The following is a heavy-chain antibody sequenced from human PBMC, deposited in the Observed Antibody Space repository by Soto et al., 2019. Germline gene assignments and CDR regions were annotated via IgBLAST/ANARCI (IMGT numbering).Heavy chain of an antibody. CDR2: ISYDGSNK. D-gene: IGHD3-22*01. CDR3: ARARNYYDSRGLLRGYYFDD. V-gene: IGHV3-30-3*01. CDR1: GFTFSSYA. J-gene: IGHJ4*01. Sequence: GGSLRLSCAASGFTFSSYAMHWVRQAPGKGLEWVAVISYDGSNKYYADSVKGRFTISRDNSKNTMYLQMNSQRPEDTAVYYCARARNYYDSRGLLRGYYFDDWGQGTLVTVSS.